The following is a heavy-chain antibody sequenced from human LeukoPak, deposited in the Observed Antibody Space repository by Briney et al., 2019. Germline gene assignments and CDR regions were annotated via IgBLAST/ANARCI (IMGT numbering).Heavy chain of an antibody. CDR2: ISYDGSNK. CDR3: ARDRIVVVVAAIFSY. V-gene: IGHV3-30-3*01. J-gene: IGHJ4*02. Sequence: GGSLRLSCAASGFTFSSYAMHWVRQAPGKGLEWVAVISYDGSNKYYADSVKGRFTISRDNSKNTLYLQMNSLRAEDTAVYYCARDRIVVVVAAIFSYWGQGTLVTVSS. D-gene: IGHD2-15*01. CDR1: GFTFSSYA.